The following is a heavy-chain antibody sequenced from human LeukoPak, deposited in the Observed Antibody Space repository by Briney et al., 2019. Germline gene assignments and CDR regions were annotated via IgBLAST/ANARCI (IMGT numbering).Heavy chain of an antibody. Sequence: SETLSLTCTVSGGSISSYYWSWIRQPPGKGLEWIGCIYTSGSTNYNPSLKSRVTISVDTSKNQFSLKLSSVTAADTAVYYCARRPGYYYYMDVWGKGTTVTVSS. V-gene: IGHV4-4*09. CDR1: GGSISSYY. CDR3: ARRPGYYYYMDV. CDR2: IYTSGST. J-gene: IGHJ6*03.